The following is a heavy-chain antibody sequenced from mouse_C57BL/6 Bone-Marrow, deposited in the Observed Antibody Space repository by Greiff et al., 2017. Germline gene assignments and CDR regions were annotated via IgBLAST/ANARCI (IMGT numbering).Heavy chain of an antibody. J-gene: IGHJ2*01. V-gene: IGHV1-59*01. CDR2: IDPSDSYT. Sequence: VQLQQPGAELVRPGTSVKLSCTASGYTFTSYWMHWVKQRPGQGLEWIGVIDPSDSYTNYNQKFKGKATLTVDTSSSTAYMQLSSLTSEDSAVYYCARGADYWGKGTTLTVSS. CDR1: GYTFTSYW. CDR3: ARGADY.